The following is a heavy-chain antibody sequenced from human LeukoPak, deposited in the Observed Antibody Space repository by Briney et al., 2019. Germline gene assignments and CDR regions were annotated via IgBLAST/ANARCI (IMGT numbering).Heavy chain of an antibody. D-gene: IGHD6-13*01. CDR1: GFTFNSYN. V-gene: IGHV3-48*04. CDR2: ISSGSNIV. Sequence: GGSLRLSCVASGFTFNSYNMNWVRQAPGKGLEWISYISSGSNIVYYADSVKGRFTISRDNAKNSLYLRMNSLRAEDTAVYYCARGGIAAAVAAILYWGQGTLVTVSS. J-gene: IGHJ4*02. CDR3: ARGGIAAAVAAILY.